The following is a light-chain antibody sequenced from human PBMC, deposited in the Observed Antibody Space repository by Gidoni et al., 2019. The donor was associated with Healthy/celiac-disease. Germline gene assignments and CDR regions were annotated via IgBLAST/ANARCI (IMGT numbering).Light chain of an antibody. J-gene: IGKJ4*01. CDR2: DAS. CDR3: QQYDNSLT. V-gene: IGKV1-33*01. Sequence: DIQMTQSPSSLSASVGDRVTITCQASQDISNYLNWYQQKPGKAPKLLIYDASNLETGVPSRFSGSGSETDFTFTSSSLQPEDISTYYCQQYDNSLTFGGGTKVEIK. CDR1: QDISNY.